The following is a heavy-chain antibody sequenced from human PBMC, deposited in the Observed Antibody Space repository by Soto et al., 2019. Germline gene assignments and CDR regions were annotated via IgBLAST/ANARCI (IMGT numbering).Heavy chain of an antibody. CDR1: GGSFSGYY. J-gene: IGHJ5*02. CDR3: ARGGITMVRGVISWFDP. Sequence: QSQTLSLTCAVYGGSFSGYYWSWIRQPPGKGLEWIGEINHSGSTNYNPSLKSRVTISVDTSKNQFSLKLSSVTAADTAVYYCARGGITMVRGVISWFDPWGQGTLVTVSS. V-gene: IGHV4-34*01. D-gene: IGHD3-10*01. CDR2: INHSGST.